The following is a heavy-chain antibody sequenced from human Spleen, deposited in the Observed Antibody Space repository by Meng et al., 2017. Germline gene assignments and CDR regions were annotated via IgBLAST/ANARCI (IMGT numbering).Heavy chain of an antibody. J-gene: IGHJ4*02. CDR3: ARDEDISAAGKLFGDY. CDR1: GHTSPEYW. D-gene: IGHD6-13*01. CDR2: INPKSGDT. V-gene: IGHV1-2*06. Sequence: AQRVRLGAEVKKPGAPMKVSSKASGHTSPEYWPHWVRRAPGQGLEWMGRINPKSGDTHYAQRFQGRVTMTGDTSISTAYMELSGLRSDDTAMYYCARDEDISAAGKLFGDYWGQGTLVTVSS.